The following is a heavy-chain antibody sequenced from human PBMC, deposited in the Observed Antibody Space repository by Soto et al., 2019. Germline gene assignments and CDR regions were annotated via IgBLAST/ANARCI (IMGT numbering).Heavy chain of an antibody. CDR2: INSDGSST. CDR3: ARAPYGDYENFDY. J-gene: IGHJ4*02. CDR1: GFTFSSYW. Sequence: GGSWSLSCAASGFTFSSYWMHWVRQAPGKGLVWVSRINSDGSSTSYADSVKGRFTISRDNAKNTLYLQMNSLRAEDTAVYYCARAPYGDYENFDYWGQGTLVTVSS. D-gene: IGHD4-17*01. V-gene: IGHV3-74*01.